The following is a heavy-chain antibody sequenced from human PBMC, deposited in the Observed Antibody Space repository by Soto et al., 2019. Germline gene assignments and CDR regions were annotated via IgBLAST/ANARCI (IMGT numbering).Heavy chain of an antibody. CDR3: ARGGSTWLEYFQH. CDR2: IYASGST. J-gene: IGHJ1*01. Sequence: SETLSLSCNVSGGSISSYYWSGIRQPPGKGLEWIGYIYASGSTNYSPSLKSRITISVDTSKNQFSLKLSSVTAADTAVYYCARGGSTWLEYFQHWGQGTLVTVSS. V-gene: IGHV4-59*01. CDR1: GGSISSYY. D-gene: IGHD6-13*01.